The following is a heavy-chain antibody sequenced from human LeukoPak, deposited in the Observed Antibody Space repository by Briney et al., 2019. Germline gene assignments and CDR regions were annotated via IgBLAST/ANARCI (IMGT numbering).Heavy chain of an antibody. CDR2: INHSGST. D-gene: IGHD3-10*01. J-gene: IGHJ3*02. CDR3: ARGRGAFDI. CDR1: GGSFSGYY. Sequence: SETLSLTCAVYGGSFSGYYWSWIRQPPGKGLEWIGEINHSGSTNYNPSLKSRVTISVDTSKNQFSLKLSSVTAADTAVYYCARGRGAFDIWGQGTMVTVSS. V-gene: IGHV4-34*01.